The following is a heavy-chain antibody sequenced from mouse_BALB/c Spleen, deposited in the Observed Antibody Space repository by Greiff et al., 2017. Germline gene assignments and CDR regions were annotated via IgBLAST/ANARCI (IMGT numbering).Heavy chain of an antibody. D-gene: IGHD2-3*01. J-gene: IGHJ3*01. CDR3: ARRGLYDGYLKAWCAY. CDR1: GYSFTSYW. CDR2: IHPSDSET. Sequence: QVQLQQPGAELVRPGASVKLSCKASGYSFTSYWMNWVKQRPGQGLEWIGMIHPSDSETRLNQKFKDKATLTVDKSSSTAYMQLSSPTSEDSAVYYCARRGLYDGYLKAWCAYWGQGTLVTVSA. V-gene: IGHV1-61*01.